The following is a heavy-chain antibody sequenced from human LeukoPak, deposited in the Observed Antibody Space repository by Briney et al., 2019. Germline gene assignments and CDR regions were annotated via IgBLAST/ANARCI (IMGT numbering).Heavy chain of an antibody. V-gene: IGHV1-8*01. D-gene: IGHD3-10*01. CDR3: ARSYGSGSWWPRYYYYGMDV. J-gene: IGHJ6*02. CDR2: MNPNSGNT. Sequence: ASVKVSCKASGYTFTSYDINWVRQATGQGLEWMGWMNPNSGNTGYAQKFQGRVTMTRNTSISTAYMELSSLRSEDTAVYYCARSYGSGSWWPRYYYYGMDVWGQGTTVTVSS. CDR1: GYTFTSYD.